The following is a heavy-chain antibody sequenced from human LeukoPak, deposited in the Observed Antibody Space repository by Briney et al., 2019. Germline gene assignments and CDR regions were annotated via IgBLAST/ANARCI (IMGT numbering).Heavy chain of an antibody. Sequence: GGSLRLSCAASGFTFSGYAMTWVRQAPGKGLEWLSAISGGGDSTWYADSVKGRFTISRDNSKNTLSLQVNSLRAEDTTVYYCAKGSSAIRPYYFDYWGQGILVTVSS. CDR1: GFTFSGYA. V-gene: IGHV3-23*01. J-gene: IGHJ4*02. CDR3: AKGSSAIRPYYFDY. D-gene: IGHD3-10*01. CDR2: ISGGGDST.